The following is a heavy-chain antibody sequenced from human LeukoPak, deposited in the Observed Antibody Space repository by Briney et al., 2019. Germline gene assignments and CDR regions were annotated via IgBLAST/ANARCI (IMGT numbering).Heavy chain of an antibody. J-gene: IGHJ4*02. D-gene: IGHD6-13*01. Sequence: GRSLRLSCAASGFTFDDYAMHWVRQAPGKGLEWVSGISWNSGSIGYADSVKGRFTISRDNAKNSLDLQMNSLIAEDTGLYYYAKDNGLGSWYDANFDYWGQGTLVTVSS. CDR2: ISWNSGSI. CDR1: GFTFDDYA. V-gene: IGHV3-9*01. CDR3: AKDNGLGSWYDANFDY.